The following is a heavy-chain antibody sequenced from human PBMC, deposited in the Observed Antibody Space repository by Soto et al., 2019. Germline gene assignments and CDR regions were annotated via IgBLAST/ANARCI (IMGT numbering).Heavy chain of an antibody. Sequence: QITLKESGPTLVKPTQTLTLTCTFSGFSLSTSGVGVGWIRQPPGKALEWLALIYWDDDKRYSPSLKSRLTITKETSKNQVFLTMTNMDPVDTATYFCAHRLRVSVVNRFGDAFDIWGQGTMVTVS. CDR3: AHRLRVSVVNRFGDAFDI. D-gene: IGHD3-16*01. CDR1: GFSLSTSGVG. J-gene: IGHJ3*02. CDR2: IYWDDDK. V-gene: IGHV2-5*02.